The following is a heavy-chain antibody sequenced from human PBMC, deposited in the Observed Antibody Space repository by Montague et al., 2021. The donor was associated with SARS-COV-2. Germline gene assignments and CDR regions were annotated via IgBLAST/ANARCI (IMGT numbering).Heavy chain of an antibody. D-gene: IGHD3-10*01. V-gene: IGHV2-70*11. CDR1: GFSLSTSGMC. CDR3: ARTYGSGRGFDL. Sequence: PALVKPTQTLTLTCTFSGFSLSTSGMCVSWIRQPPGKALEWLARIDWDDDKYYSTSLKTWLTISKDTSKNQVVLTMTNMDPVDTATYYCARTYGSGRGFDLWGRGTLVTVSS. J-gene: IGHJ2*01. CDR2: IDWDDDK.